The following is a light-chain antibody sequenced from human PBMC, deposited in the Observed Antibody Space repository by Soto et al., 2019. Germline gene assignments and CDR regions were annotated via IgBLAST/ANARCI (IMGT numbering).Light chain of an antibody. CDR3: QQRNGWPPLVT. Sequence: EIVLTQSPTTLSSSPGERATLSCRASRRVGGLLAWYQQKPGQAPRLLIYDASQRATGIPPRFSGSGTGTEFTLTISGLEHEDIAGYYCQQRNGWPPLVTFGGGSKVELK. J-gene: IGKJ4*01. CDR2: DAS. V-gene: IGKV3-11*01. CDR1: RRVGGL.